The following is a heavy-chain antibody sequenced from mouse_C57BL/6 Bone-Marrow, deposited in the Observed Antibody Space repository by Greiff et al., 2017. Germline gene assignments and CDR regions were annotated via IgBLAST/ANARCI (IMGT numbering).Heavy chain of an antibody. J-gene: IGHJ4*01. CDR1: GYTFTSYW. CDR2: IHPNSGST. CDR3: AKWPPIYYGSSRAMDY. Sequence: QVQLQQPGAELVKPGASVKLSCKASGYTFTSYWMHWVKQRPGQGLEWIGMIHPNSGSTNYNEKFKSKATLTVDKSSSTAYMQLSSLTSEDSAVYYGAKWPPIYYGSSRAMDYWGQGTSVTVSS. V-gene: IGHV1-64*01. D-gene: IGHD1-1*01.